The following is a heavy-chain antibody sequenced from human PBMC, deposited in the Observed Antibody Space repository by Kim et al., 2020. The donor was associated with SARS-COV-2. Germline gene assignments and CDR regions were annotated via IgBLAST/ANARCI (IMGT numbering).Heavy chain of an antibody. Sequence: GGSLRLSCAASGFTFSSYAMSWVRQAPGKGLEWVSAISGSGGSTYYADSVKGRFTISRDNSKNTLYLQMTSLRAEDTDVYYCAKAVTAMVRAAYGMDVWGQGPTVTVSS. CDR2: ISGSGGST. D-gene: IGHD5-18*01. CDR3: AKAVTAMVRAAYGMDV. V-gene: IGHV3-23*01. J-gene: IGHJ6*02. CDR1: GFTFSSYA.